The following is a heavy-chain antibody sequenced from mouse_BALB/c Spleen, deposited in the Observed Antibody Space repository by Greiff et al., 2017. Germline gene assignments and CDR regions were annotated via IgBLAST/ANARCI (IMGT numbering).Heavy chain of an antibody. CDR3: ARVYGSPYYYAMDY. CDR1: GFTFSDFY. J-gene: IGHJ4*01. D-gene: IGHD1-1*01. Sequence: EVKLMESGGGLVQPGGSLRLSCATSGFTFSDFYMEWVRQPPGKRLEWIAASRNKANDYTTEYSASVKGRFIVSRDTSQSILYLQMNALRAEDTAIYYCARVYGSPYYYAMDYWGQGTSVTVSS. CDR2: SRNKANDYTT. V-gene: IGHV7-1*02.